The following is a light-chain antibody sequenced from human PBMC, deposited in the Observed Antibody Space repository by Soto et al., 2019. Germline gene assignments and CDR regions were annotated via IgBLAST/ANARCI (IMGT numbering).Light chain of an antibody. CDR2: EVS. Sequence: QSALTQPASVSGSPGQSITISCSGASSDIGPYDYVSWYQHHPGRAPKLLIYEVSNRPSGVSYLFSGSKSGNTASLTISGLQAEDEGDYYCTTFAPSRIYVFGSGTRLTVL. V-gene: IGLV2-14*01. CDR3: TTFAPSRIYV. J-gene: IGLJ1*01. CDR1: SSDIGPYDY.